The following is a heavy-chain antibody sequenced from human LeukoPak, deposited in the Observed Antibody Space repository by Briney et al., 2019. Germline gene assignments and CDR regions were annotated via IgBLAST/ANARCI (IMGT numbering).Heavy chain of an antibody. Sequence: ASVKVSCKASGDTFTSYGISWVRQAPGQGLEWMGWISAYNGNTNYAQMLQGRVTMTTDTSTSTAYMELRSLRSDDTAVYYCARDIVATKDAFDIWGQGTMVTVSS. CDR2: ISAYNGNT. J-gene: IGHJ3*02. V-gene: IGHV1-18*01. CDR1: GDTFTSYG. D-gene: IGHD5-12*01. CDR3: ARDIVATKDAFDI.